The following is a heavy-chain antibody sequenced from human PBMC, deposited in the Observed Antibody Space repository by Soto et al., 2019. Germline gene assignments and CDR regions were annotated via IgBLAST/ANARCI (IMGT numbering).Heavy chain of an antibody. CDR3: ARGRSGSYGRTISFDY. J-gene: IGHJ4*02. V-gene: IGHV1-3*01. CDR2: INAGNGNT. D-gene: IGHD1-26*01. CDR1: GYTFTSYA. Sequence: QVQLVQSGAEVKKPGASVKVSCKASGYTFTSYAMHWVRQAPGQRLEWMGWINAGNGNTKYSQKFQGRVTITRDTSASTDYMELSSLRSEDTAVYYCARGRSGSYGRTISFDYWGQGTLVTVSS.